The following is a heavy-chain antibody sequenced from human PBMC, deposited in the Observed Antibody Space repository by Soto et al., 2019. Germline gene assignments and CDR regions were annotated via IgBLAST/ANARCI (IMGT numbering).Heavy chain of an antibody. CDR3: ARHVYYDVLKKNY. V-gene: IGHV5-51*01. D-gene: IGHD3-9*01. CDR2: IYPGNSDT. J-gene: IGHJ4*02. Sequence: PGESLKISCKGSGYNFANYWIGWVRQMPGKGLEWMGIIYPGNSDTRYSPSFQGQVTISADTSISTAYLEWSSLKASDTAIHYCARHVYYDVLKKNYWGQGTLVTVSS. CDR1: GYNFANYW.